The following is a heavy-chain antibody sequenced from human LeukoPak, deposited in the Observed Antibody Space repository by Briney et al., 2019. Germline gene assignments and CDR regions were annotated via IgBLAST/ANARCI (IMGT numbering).Heavy chain of an antibody. Sequence: GGSLRLSCAASGFTVSSNYMSWVRQAPGKGLELVSVIYSGGSTYYADSVKGRFTISRDNSKNTLYLQMNSLRAEDTAVYYCARGTSGSYFYYYYGMDVWGQGTTVTVSS. CDR1: GFTVSSNY. CDR3: ARGTSGSYFYYYYGMDV. J-gene: IGHJ6*02. V-gene: IGHV3-66*01. D-gene: IGHD1-26*01. CDR2: IYSGGST.